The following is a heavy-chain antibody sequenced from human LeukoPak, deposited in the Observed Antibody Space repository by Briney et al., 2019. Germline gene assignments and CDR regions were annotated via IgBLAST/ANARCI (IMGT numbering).Heavy chain of an antibody. V-gene: IGHV1-69*01. J-gene: IGHJ3*02. CDR1: GGTFSSYA. Sequence: GSSVTVSCKASGGTFSSYAISWVRQAPGQGLEWMGGIIPIFGTANYAQKFQGRVTITADESMSTAYMELSSLRSEDTAVYYCASRMSPQSVRAFDIWGQGTMVTVSS. D-gene: IGHD1-1*01. CDR2: IIPIFGTA. CDR3: ASRMSPQSVRAFDI.